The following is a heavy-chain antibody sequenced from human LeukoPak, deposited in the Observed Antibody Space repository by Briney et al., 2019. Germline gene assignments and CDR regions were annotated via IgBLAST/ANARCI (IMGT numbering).Heavy chain of an antibody. V-gene: IGHV3-30*15. J-gene: IGHJ4*02. D-gene: IGHD6-19*01. CDR2: ISDDGSRQ. Sequence: GGSLRPSCAASGFTFRSYAMHWVRQAPGKGLEWVAVISDDGSRQHYADFLEGRITISRDNSKNTVSLQMSSLRTEDTAVYLCAREQSGDGWSGFDYWGQGTLVTVSS. CDR1: GFTFRSYA. CDR3: AREQSGDGWSGFDY.